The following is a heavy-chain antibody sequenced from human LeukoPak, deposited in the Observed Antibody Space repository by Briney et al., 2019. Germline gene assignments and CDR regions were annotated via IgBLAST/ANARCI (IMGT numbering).Heavy chain of an antibody. CDR2: VFDSGGT. Sequence: KASETLSLTCTVSGGSISNYWWSWIRQPPGKGLEWIGYVFDSGGTNYNPSLKSRFTISVDTSKKQFSLQLNSVTAADTAVYYCAKGYSTSWNYFHYWGQGTLVTVSS. J-gene: IGHJ4*02. CDR1: GGSISNYW. D-gene: IGHD6-13*01. CDR3: AKGYSTSWNYFHY. V-gene: IGHV4-59*01.